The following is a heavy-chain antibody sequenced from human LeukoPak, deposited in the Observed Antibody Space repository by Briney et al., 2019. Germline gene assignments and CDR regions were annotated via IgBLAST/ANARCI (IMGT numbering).Heavy chain of an antibody. D-gene: IGHD3-10*01. V-gene: IGHV3-30*03. CDR2: ISYDGINK. CDR1: RFTFSTYG. J-gene: IGHJ4*02. Sequence: GRSLRLSCAASRFTFSTYGMHWVRQAPGKGLEWVALISYDGINKYYADSVKGRFTVSRDNSKSTLYLQVNSLRAEDTAVYYCARDLAPYYYGSGSYHFDYWGQGTLVTVSS. CDR3: ARDLAPYYYGSGSYHFDY.